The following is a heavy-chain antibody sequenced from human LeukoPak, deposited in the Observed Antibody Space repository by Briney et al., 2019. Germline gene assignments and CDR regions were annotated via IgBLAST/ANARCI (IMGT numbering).Heavy chain of an antibody. Sequence: PGASLRLSCAASGFTFSSYAMSWVRQAPGKGLEWVSAISGSGGSTYYADSVKGRFTISRDNSENTLYLQIDSLRAEDTAVFYCAKDLYKLTTVTTFGDYWGQGTLVTVSS. CDR3: AKDLYKLTTVTTFGDY. V-gene: IGHV3-23*01. CDR1: GFTFSSYA. J-gene: IGHJ4*02. CDR2: ISGSGGST. D-gene: IGHD4-17*01.